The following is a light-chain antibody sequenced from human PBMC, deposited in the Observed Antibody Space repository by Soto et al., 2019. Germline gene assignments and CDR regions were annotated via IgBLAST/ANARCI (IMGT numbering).Light chain of an antibody. CDR3: QQRSNWLLT. Sequence: IVMTQSPATLSASPGERVTLSCRVSQSVSGNLAWYQQKPGQAPRLLIYGASNRATGIPDRFSGSGSGTDFTLTISSLEPEDFAVYYCQQRSNWLLTFGGGTKVDIK. CDR1: QSVSGN. CDR2: GAS. J-gene: IGKJ4*01. V-gene: IGKV3-11*01.